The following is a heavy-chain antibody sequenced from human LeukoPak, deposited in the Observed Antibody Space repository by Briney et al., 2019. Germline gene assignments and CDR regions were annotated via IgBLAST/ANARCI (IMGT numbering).Heavy chain of an antibody. J-gene: IGHJ3*02. CDR3: AKDHYKLSVAANDAFDI. CDR1: GFTFSSSA. Sequence: GGSLRLSCAASGFTFSSSAMSWVRQAPGKGLEWVSAISGSGGSTYYADSVKGRFTISRDNSKNTLYLQMNSLRAEDTAVYYCAKDHYKLSVAANDAFDIWGQGTMVTVSS. CDR2: ISGSGGST. D-gene: IGHD3-10*01. V-gene: IGHV3-23*01.